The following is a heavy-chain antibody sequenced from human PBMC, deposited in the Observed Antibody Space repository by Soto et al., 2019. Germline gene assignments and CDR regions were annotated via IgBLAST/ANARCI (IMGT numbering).Heavy chain of an antibody. CDR1: GFTFSNSW. CDR2: IKQDGSER. V-gene: IGHV3-7*01. D-gene: IGHD2-2*01. Sequence: EVQLVESGGGLVQPGGSLRLSCAASGFTFSNSWMSWVRQAPGKGLEWVATIKQDGSERYYVDSVKGRFTISRDNATNSRYLQMDSLGVENKAVYYCARNFYRRTSCNLPIWFDLWGQGTLVTVSS. J-gene: IGHJ5*02. CDR3: ARNFYRRTSCNLPIWFDL.